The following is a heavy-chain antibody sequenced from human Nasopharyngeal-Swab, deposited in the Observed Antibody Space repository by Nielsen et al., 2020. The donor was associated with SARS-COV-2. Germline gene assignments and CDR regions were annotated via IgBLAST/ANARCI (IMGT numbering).Heavy chain of an antibody. J-gene: IGHJ4*02. V-gene: IGHV3-53*01. CDR2: IYSGGST. Sequence: WIRQPPGKGLEWVSVIYSGGSTYYADSVKGRFTISRDNSKNTLYLQMNSLRAEDTAVYYCAREISSSLYWGQGTLVTVSS. D-gene: IGHD6-6*01. CDR3: AREISSSLY.